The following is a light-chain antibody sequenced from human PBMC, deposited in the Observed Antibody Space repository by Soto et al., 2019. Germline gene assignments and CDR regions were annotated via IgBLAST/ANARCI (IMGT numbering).Light chain of an antibody. CDR3: QQRSNWPQIT. V-gene: IGKV3-11*01. CDR2: DAS. CDR1: QSVSSY. Sequence: EIVLTQSPATLSLSPGERATLSCRASQSVSSYLAWYQQKPGQGPRLLIYDASNRAAGIPARFSGSGFGTDFTLTISSLEPEDFAVYYCQQRSNWPQITFGQGTRLEIK. J-gene: IGKJ5*01.